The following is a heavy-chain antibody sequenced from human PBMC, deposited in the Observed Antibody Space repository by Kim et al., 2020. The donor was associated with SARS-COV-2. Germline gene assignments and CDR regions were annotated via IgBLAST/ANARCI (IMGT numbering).Heavy chain of an antibody. J-gene: IGHJ5*02. CDR2: IKSETDGGAT. V-gene: IGHV3-15*01. CDR3: TTTRPGSFSS. Sequence: GGSLRLSCAASGFTISNAWMSWVRQAQGKGLEWVGRIKSETDGGATDYAAPVKGRFTISRDDSKNTLYLQMSSLKTEDTAVYYCTTTRPGSFSSWGQGTLVTVSS. D-gene: IGHD1-26*01. CDR1: GFTISNAW.